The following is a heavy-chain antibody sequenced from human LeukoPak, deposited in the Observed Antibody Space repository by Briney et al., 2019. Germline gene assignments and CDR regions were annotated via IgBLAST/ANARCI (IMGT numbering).Heavy chain of an antibody. CDR2: TYHSGST. Sequence: SETLSLTCAVSGGSISSSNWWSWVRQPPGKGLEWIGETYHSGSTNYNPSLKSRVTISVDKSKNQFSLKLSSVTAADTAVYYCARDRTYCGGDCYSQLDYWGQGTLVTVSS. V-gene: IGHV4-4*02. D-gene: IGHD2-21*02. CDR3: ARDRTYCGGDCYSQLDY. J-gene: IGHJ4*02. CDR1: GGSISSSNW.